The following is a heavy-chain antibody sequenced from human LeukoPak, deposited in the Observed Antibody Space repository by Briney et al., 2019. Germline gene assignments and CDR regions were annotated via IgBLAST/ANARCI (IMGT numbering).Heavy chain of an antibody. J-gene: IGHJ4*02. Sequence: GGSLRLSCAASGFTFSTYAMNWVRQAPGKGLEWVSAISNSGDSTYYADSVMGRFTISRDNAKNSLYLQMNSLRAEDTAVYYCARDDTAVAGTELDYWGQGTLVTVSS. CDR1: GFTFSTYA. CDR2: ISNSGDST. D-gene: IGHD6-19*01. CDR3: ARDDTAVAGTELDY. V-gene: IGHV3-21*01.